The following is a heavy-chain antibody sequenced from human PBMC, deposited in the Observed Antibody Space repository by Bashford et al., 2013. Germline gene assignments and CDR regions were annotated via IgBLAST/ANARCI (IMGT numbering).Heavy chain of an antibody. D-gene: IGHD5-12*01. CDR3: ATGGRALTVDY. J-gene: IGHJ4*02. CDR2: IDPNSGAT. V-gene: IGHV1-2*02. Sequence: WVRQAPGQGLEWMGWIDPNSGATNYAQRFQGRVTMTRDTSISTAYMELSRLKSDDTAVYFCATGGRALTVDYWGQGTLVTVSS.